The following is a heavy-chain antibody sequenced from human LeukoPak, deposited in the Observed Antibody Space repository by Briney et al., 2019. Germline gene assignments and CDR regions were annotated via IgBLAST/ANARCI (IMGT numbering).Heavy chain of an antibody. CDR1: GFPFSNYW. CDR2: IKQDGSEK. CDR3: AKPAAMIRERWFDP. Sequence: GGSLRLSCAASGFPFSNYWMSWVRQAPGKGLEWVANIKQDGSEKSYVDSVRGRFTISRDNAKNSLYLQMNSLRVEDTAVYYCAKPAAMIRERWFDPWGQGTLVTVSS. D-gene: IGHD3-10*01. V-gene: IGHV3-7*01. J-gene: IGHJ5*02.